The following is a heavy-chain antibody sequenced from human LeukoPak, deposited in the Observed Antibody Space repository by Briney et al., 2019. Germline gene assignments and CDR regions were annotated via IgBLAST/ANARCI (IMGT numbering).Heavy chain of an antibody. D-gene: IGHD2-2*01. CDR1: GGSISSCY. V-gene: IGHV4-59*01. CDR3: ARAHCSSTSCYLAFDI. Sequence: SETLSLTCTVSGGSISSCYWSWIRQPPGKGLEWIGYIYYSGSTNYNPSLKSRVTISVDTSKNQFSLKLSSVTAADTAVYYCARAHCSSTSCYLAFDIWGQGTMVTVSS. CDR2: IYYSGST. J-gene: IGHJ3*02.